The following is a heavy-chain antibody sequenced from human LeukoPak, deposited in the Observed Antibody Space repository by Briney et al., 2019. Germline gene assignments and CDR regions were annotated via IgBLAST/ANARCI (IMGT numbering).Heavy chain of an antibody. CDR3: ARGYVRILRYFDWLSWAFDY. CDR2: INHSGST. Sequence: KPSETLSLTCAVYGGFFSGYYWSWIRQPPGKGLEWIGEINHSGSTNYNPSLKSRVTISVDTSKNQFSLKLSSVTAADTAVYYCARGYVRILRYFDWLSWAFDYWGQGTLVTVSS. CDR1: GGFFSGYY. V-gene: IGHV4-34*01. D-gene: IGHD3-9*01. J-gene: IGHJ4*02.